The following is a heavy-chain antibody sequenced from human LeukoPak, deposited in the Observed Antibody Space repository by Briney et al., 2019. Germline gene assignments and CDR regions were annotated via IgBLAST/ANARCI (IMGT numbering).Heavy chain of an antibody. Sequence: TTSETLSLTCTVSGGSISSGDYYWSWIRQPPGKGLEWIGYIYYSGSTYYNPSLKSRVTISVDTSKNQFSLKLSSVTAADTAVYYCARVNGDYVGYWGQGTLVTVSS. CDR2: IYYSGST. CDR3: ARVNGDYVGY. D-gene: IGHD4-17*01. CDR1: GGSISSGDYY. J-gene: IGHJ4*02. V-gene: IGHV4-30-4*01.